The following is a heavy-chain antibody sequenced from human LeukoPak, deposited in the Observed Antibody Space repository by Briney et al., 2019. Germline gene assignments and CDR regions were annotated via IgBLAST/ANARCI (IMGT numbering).Heavy chain of an antibody. CDR1: GGTFSSYA. V-gene: IGHV1-18*01. CDR2: ISAYNGNT. D-gene: IGHD6-13*01. J-gene: IGHJ4*02. Sequence: ASVKVSCKASGGTFSSYAISWVRQAPGQGLEWMGWISAYNGNTNYAQKLQGRVTMTTDTSTSTAYMELRSLRSDDTAVYYCARVGRPYSSSWSSDYWGQGTLVTVSS. CDR3: ARVGRPYSSSWSSDY.